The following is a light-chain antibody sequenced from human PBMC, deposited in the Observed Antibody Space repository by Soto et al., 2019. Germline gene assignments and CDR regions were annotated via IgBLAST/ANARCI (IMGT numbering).Light chain of an antibody. CDR2: GAS. CDR1: QTVSSSY. V-gene: IGKV3-15*01. J-gene: IGKJ1*01. Sequence: EIVLTQSPGTLSLSPGERATLSCRASQTVSSSYLAWYQQKPGQAPRLLIYGASTRATGIPDRFSGSGSGTEFILTISSLQSEDFAVYYCQEYNTWPWTFGQGTKVDIK. CDR3: QEYNTWPWT.